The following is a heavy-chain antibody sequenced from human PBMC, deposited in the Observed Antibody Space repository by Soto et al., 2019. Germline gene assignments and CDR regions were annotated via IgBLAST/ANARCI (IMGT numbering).Heavy chain of an antibody. CDR3: ARDPKASGGQHWAFNCLDS. CDR1: GFSFSISP. CDR2: ISYDGTNK. J-gene: IGHJ5*01. D-gene: IGHD7-27*01. V-gene: IGHV3-30-3*01. Sequence: GGSLRLSCAASGFSFSISPMHWVRQAPGKGPEWVALISYDGTNKFYADSVKGRFTISRDNSKSTLYLQVDSLRPEDAAVYYCARDPKASGGQHWAFNCLDSWGQGTLVTVSS.